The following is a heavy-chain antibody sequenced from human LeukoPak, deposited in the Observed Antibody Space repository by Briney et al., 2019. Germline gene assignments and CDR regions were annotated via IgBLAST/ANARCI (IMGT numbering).Heavy chain of an antibody. V-gene: IGHV3-21*01. J-gene: IGHJ4*02. CDR1: GFTVSNNY. D-gene: IGHD5-24*01. CDR3: TRAPPGRDGYSEY. CDR2: ISDTSTYI. Sequence: GGSLRLSCAASGFTVSNNYMSWVRQAPGGGLECVSSISDTSTYIYYADSVEGRYTISRDNAKDSLFLQKNSLRVEDTAVYYCTRAPPGRDGYSEYWGQGTVVTVST.